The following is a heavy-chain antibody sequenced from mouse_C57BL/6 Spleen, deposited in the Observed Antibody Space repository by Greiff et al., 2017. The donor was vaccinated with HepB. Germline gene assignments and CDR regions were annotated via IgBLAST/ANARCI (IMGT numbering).Heavy chain of an antibody. J-gene: IGHJ1*03. CDR2: IDPSDSYT. D-gene: IGHD1-1*01. Sequence: VQLQQPGAELVMPGASVKLSCKASGYTFTSYWMHWVKQRPGQGLEWIGEIDPSDSYTNYNQKFKGKSTLTVDKSSSTAYMQLSSLTSEDSAVYYCARGATLITTVVATGYFDVWGTGTTVTVSS. CDR3: ARGATLITTVVATGYFDV. CDR1: GYTFTSYW. V-gene: IGHV1-69*01.